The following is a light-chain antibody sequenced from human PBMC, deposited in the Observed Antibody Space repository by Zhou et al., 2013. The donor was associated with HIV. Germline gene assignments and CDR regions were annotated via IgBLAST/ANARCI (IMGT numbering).Light chain of an antibody. CDR1: QSVGSY. CDR3: QQYGSSPIT. Sequence: EIVLTQSPATLSLSPGERATLSCRASQSVGSYLAWYQQKPGQAPRVLIYDASNRATGIPARFSGSGSGTDFTLTISSLEPEDFAVYYCQQYGSSPITFGQGTRLEIK. J-gene: IGKJ5*01. CDR2: DAS. V-gene: IGKV3-11*01.